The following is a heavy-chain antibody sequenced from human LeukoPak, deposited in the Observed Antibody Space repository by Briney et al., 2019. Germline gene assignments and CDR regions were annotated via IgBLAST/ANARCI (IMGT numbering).Heavy chain of an antibody. CDR2: ISWNSGSI. J-gene: IGHJ6*02. CDR3: AKVYGSGSYGYYYGMDV. V-gene: IGHV3-9*01. CDR1: GFTFDDYA. Sequence: GGSLRLSCAASGFTFDDYAMHWVRHAPGKGLEWVSGISWNSGSIGYVDSVKGRFTISRDNAKNSLYLQMNSLRAEDTALYYCAKVYGSGSYGYYYGMDVRGQGTTVTVSS. D-gene: IGHD3-10*01.